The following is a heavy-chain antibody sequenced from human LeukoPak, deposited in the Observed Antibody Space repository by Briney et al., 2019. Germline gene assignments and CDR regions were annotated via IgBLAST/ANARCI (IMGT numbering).Heavy chain of an antibody. Sequence: SVKVSCKASGGTFSTYSITWVRQAPGQGLEWMGRIIPVVDVAHYAQKFRGRVTITADISTSTAYMELSSLRSEDTAVYYCARDPVVVEVVIAGVGWFDPWGQGSLVTVSS. V-gene: IGHV1-69*04. CDR1: GGTFSTYS. CDR3: ARDPVVVEVVIAGVGWFDP. CDR2: IIPVVDVA. J-gene: IGHJ5*02. D-gene: IGHD2-2*01.